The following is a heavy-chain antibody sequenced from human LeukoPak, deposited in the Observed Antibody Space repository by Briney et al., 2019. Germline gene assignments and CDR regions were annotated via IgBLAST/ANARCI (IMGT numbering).Heavy chain of an antibody. J-gene: IGHJ4*02. CDR3: ARYYIEGRCFDY. CDR1: GYTFTRYY. CDR2: INPSGGST. Sequence: ASVKVSCKASGYTFTRYYMHWVRQAPGQGLEWMGIINPSGGSTNYAQKFQGRVTMTRDTSIRTAYMELSRLRSDDTAMYYCARYYIEGRCFDYWGQGTLVTVSS. V-gene: IGHV1-46*01. D-gene: IGHD3-10*01.